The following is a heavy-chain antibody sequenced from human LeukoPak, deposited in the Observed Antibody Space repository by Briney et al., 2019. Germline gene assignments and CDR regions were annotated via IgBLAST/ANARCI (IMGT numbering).Heavy chain of an antibody. D-gene: IGHD3-9*01. J-gene: IGHJ4*02. Sequence: PGRSLRLSCAASGLTFDDYAMHWVRQAPGKGLEWVSGISWNSGSIGYADSVKGRFTISRDNAKNSLYLQMNSLRAEDTALYYCAKDYHFDWVFDYWGQGTLVTVSS. CDR1: GLTFDDYA. V-gene: IGHV3-9*01. CDR3: AKDYHFDWVFDY. CDR2: ISWNSGSI.